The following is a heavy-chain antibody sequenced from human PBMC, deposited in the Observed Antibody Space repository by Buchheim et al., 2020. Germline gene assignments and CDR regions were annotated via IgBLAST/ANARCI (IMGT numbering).Heavy chain of an antibody. Sequence: QVQLVQSGGGVVQPGKSLRLSCAASGFSFSSYGMHWVRQAPGKGLEWVTFISYDGNDKYYADSVKGRFTISRDDSKNMLYLQVNSLRSEDTAVYYCARNSYDRAHGWFDPWGQGTL. CDR1: GFSFSSYG. CDR3: ARNSYDRAHGWFDP. D-gene: IGHD3-22*01. J-gene: IGHJ5*02. V-gene: IGHV3-30*03. CDR2: ISYDGNDK.